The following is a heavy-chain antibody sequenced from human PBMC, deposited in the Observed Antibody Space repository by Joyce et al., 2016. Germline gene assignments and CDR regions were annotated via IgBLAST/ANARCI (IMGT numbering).Heavy chain of an antibody. CDR1: DDSIRRCTFY. V-gene: IGHV4-39*01. J-gene: IGHJ6*02. D-gene: IGHD3-10*01. CDR2: TYYCGNT. Sequence: QLQLQESGPGLVKPSETLSLTCTVSDDSIRRCTFYWGWIRQTPEKGLEWIGTTYYCGNTYYSPSLNSRFTISVNTPKRQFSLKVISVTAADTAVYYCARHVWPTPYGSGEYYYHYGMDVWGRGITVSVSS. CDR3: ARHVWPTPYGSGEYYYHYGMDV.